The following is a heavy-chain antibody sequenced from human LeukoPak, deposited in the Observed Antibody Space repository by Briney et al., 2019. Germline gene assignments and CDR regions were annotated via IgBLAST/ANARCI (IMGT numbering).Heavy chain of an antibody. D-gene: IGHD4-23*01. V-gene: IGHV4-4*07. CDR3: ARNSGDF. CDR2: IYTSGNT. Sequence: PSETLSLTCSVYGASISDFYWSWIRQPAGKGLEWIGRIYTSGNTNYNPSLKSRVTMSLDASENQFSLKLSSVTAADTAVYYCARNSGDFWGQGTLVTVSS. CDR1: GASISDFY. J-gene: IGHJ4*02.